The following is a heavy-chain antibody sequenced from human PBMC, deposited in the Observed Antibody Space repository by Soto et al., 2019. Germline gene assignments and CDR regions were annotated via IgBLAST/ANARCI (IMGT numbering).Heavy chain of an antibody. CDR1: GYTFTSYD. D-gene: IGHD6-13*01. V-gene: IGHV1-8*01. CDR3: AREQTSYGMDV. J-gene: IGHJ6*02. CDR2: MNPNSGNT. Sequence: QVQLVQSGAEVKKPGASVKVSCKASGYTFTSYDINWVRQATGQGLEWKGWMNPNSGNTGYAQKFQGRVTMTRNTSISTANMELSSMRWEETAVYYCAREQTSYGMDVWGRGTTVTVSS.